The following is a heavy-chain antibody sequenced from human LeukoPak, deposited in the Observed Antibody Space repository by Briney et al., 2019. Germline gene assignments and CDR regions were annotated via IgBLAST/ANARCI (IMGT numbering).Heavy chain of an antibody. J-gene: IGHJ4*02. CDR1: GFSFSKYG. CDR2: IWYDGHNK. V-gene: IGHV3-33*06. Sequence: PGGSLRLSCVASGFSFSKYGMHWVRQAPGKGLQWLAIIWYDGHNKYYADPVKGRFTISRDNSRNTVYLQINSLRAEDTAAYYCGKTTVGYSSGQKPAWPVDYWGQGTLVTVSS. CDR3: GKTTVGYSSGQKPAWPVDY. D-gene: IGHD5-18*01.